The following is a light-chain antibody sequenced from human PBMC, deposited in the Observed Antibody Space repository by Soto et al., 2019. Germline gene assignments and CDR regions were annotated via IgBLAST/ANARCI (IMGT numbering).Light chain of an antibody. Sequence: QSVLTQSPSASASLGASVKLTCTLSSGHSSYAIAWHQQQPEKGPRYLMKVNSDGSHNKGDGIPDRFSGSSSGAERYLTLSSLQSEDEADYYCQPGGTGEVFGGGTKLTVL. J-gene: IGLJ2*01. CDR3: QPGGTGEV. V-gene: IGLV4-69*01. CDR1: SGHSSYA. CDR2: VNSDGSH.